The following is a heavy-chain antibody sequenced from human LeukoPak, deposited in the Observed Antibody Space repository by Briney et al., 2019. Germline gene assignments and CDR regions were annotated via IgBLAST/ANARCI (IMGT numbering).Heavy chain of an antibody. CDR2: INHSGST. J-gene: IGHJ4*02. CDR1: GGSLSGFY. Sequence: SETLSLSCEGYGGSLSGFYWSWIRQPPGKGLEWIGEINHSGSTNYNPSLKSRVTISVDKSKNQFSLKLSSVTAADTAVYYCASSGSSPHWGQGTLVTVSS. D-gene: IGHD6-13*01. V-gene: IGHV4-34*01. CDR3: ASSGSSPH.